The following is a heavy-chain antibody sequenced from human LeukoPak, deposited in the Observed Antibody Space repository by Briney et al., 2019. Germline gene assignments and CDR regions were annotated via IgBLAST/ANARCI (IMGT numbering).Heavy chain of an antibody. CDR3: ARGLGITQWLGLNYYYYGMDV. J-gene: IGHJ6*02. V-gene: IGHV1-8*01. CDR2: MNPNSGNT. CDR1: GYTFTSYD. Sequence: ASVKVSCKASGYTFTSYDINWVRQATGQGLEWMGWMNPNSGNTGYAQKFQGRVTMTRNTSISTAYMELSSLRSEDTAVYYCARGLGITQWLGLNYYYYGMDVWGQGTTVTVSS. D-gene: IGHD6-19*01.